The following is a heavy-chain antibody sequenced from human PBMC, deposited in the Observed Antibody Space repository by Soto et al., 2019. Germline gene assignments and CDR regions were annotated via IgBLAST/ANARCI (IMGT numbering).Heavy chain of an antibody. D-gene: IGHD6-6*01. CDR3: ARGGTAARRPGFYCFYRDV. J-gene: IGHJ6*03. V-gene: IGHV4-59*01. CDR1: GGTMSGFC. Sequence: QVQLQESGPGLVRPSETLSLTCDVSGGTMSGFCWSWIRQSPGKGLEWIGQVYYSGATDYNPSLKSRVTITDDTSRRQFSLRLNSVSAADTAVYYCARGGTAARRPGFYCFYRDVWGKGTTVTV. CDR2: VYYSGAT.